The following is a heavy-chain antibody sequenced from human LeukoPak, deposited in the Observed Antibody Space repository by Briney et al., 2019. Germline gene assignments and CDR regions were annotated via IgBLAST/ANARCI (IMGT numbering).Heavy chain of an antibody. CDR1: GGSISSSSYY. D-gene: IGHD3-22*01. CDR2: IYYSGST. V-gene: IGHV4-39*01. CDR3: ARNPAYDSSGYYYRVGYYFDY. Sequence: SETLSLTCTVSGGSISSSSYYWGWLRQPPGKGLEWLGSIYYSGSTYYNPSLKSRVTISVDTSKNQFSLKLSSVTAADTAVYYCARNPAYDSSGYYYRVGYYFDYWGQGTLVTVSS. J-gene: IGHJ4*02.